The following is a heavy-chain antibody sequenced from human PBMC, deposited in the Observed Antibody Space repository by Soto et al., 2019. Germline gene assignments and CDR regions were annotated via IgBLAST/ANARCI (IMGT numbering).Heavy chain of an antibody. J-gene: IGHJ5*02. V-gene: IGHV3-23*01. Sequence: PGGSLRLSCAASGFTFSSYAMSWVRQAPGKGLEWVSAISGSGGSTYYADSVKGRFTISRDNSKNTLYLQMNSLRAEDTAVYYCAKDLPYSAAIIVVVPAALNWFDPWGQGTLVTVSS. D-gene: IGHD2-2*01. CDR2: ISGSGGST. CDR3: AKDLPYSAAIIVVVPAALNWFDP. CDR1: GFTFSSYA.